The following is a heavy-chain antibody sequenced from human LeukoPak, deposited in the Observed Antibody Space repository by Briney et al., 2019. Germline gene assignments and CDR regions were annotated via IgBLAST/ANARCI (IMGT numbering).Heavy chain of an antibody. CDR2: IYRGDGT. V-gene: IGHV3-66*01. CDR3: ARDIGGTVKVATMNY. Sequence: PGGSLRLSCVASGFTGSSHYMSWVRQAPGKGLEWVSVIYRGDGTYYADSVKGRFTISRDNSRNTVYLQMNSLRVEDTAVYYCARDIGGTVKVATMNYWGRGTLVTVSS. CDR1: GFTGSSHY. J-gene: IGHJ4*02. D-gene: IGHD5-24*01.